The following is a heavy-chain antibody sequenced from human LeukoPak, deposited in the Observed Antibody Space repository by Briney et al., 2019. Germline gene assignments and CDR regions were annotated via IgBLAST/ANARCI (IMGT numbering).Heavy chain of an antibody. J-gene: IGHJ4*02. Sequence: PGGSLRLSCAASGFTFSSYAMSWVRQAPGKGLEWVSAISGSGGSTYYADSVKGRFTISRDNSKNTLYLQMNSLRADDTAVYYCAKDWAVRGVLESEYDYWGQGTLVTVSS. CDR2: ISGSGGST. D-gene: IGHD3-10*01. V-gene: IGHV3-23*01. CDR3: AKDWAVRGVLESEYDY. CDR1: GFTFSSYA.